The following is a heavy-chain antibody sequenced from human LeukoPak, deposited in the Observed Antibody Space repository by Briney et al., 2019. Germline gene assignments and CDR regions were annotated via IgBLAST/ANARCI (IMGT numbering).Heavy chain of an antibody. CDR1: GFTFSSYA. J-gene: IGHJ4*02. Sequence: GGSLRLSCAASGFTFSSYAMTWVRQAPGKGLEWVSVIGRYGGDIQYADSVKGRFTISRDNSENTLYLQMNSLRAEDTAVYYCAKYAPPTTVVTRFFDYWGQGTLVTVSS. CDR2: IGRYGGDI. D-gene: IGHD4-23*01. CDR3: AKYAPPTTVVTRFFDY. V-gene: IGHV3-23*01.